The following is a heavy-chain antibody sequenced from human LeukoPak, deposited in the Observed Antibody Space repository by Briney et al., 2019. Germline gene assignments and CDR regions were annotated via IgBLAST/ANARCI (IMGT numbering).Heavy chain of an antibody. CDR3: ARTQYSTSPEGYYYYYMDV. D-gene: IGHD6-6*01. CDR1: GGSISSTSYY. J-gene: IGHJ6*03. CDR2: IYYSGST. Sequence: SETLSLTCTVSGGSISSTSYYWGWIRQPPGKGLEWIGSIYYSGSTSYNPSLRSRVTISVDTSEDQFSLKLSSVAAADTAVYYCARTQYSTSPEGYYYYYMDVWGKGTTLTVSS. V-gene: IGHV4-39*01.